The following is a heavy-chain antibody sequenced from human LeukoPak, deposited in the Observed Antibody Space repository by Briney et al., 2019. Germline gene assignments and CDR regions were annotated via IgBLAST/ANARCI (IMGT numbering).Heavy chain of an antibody. CDR3: ARAKGIAAAEFDY. D-gene: IGHD6-13*01. CDR2: INWNGGST. Sequence: GGSLRLSCAASGFAFSSYGMSWVRQAPGKGLEWVSGINWNGGSTGYADSVKGRFTISRDNAKNSLYLQMNSLRAEDTALYHCARAKGIAAAEFDYWGQGTLVTVSS. CDR1: GFAFSSYG. V-gene: IGHV3-20*01. J-gene: IGHJ4*02.